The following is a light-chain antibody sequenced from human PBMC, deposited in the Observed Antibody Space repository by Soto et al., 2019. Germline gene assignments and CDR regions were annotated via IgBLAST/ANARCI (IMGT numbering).Light chain of an antibody. J-gene: IGLJ1*01. CDR1: SSNIGAGYD. V-gene: IGLV1-40*01. CDR3: QSYDSSLNGRV. CDR2: GNN. Sequence: QSVLTQPPSVSGAPGQRVTISCTGTSSNIGAGYDVHWYQQLPGTAPKLLIYGNNNRPSGVPDRFSDSKSGTSASLAITGLQAEDEADYYCQSYDSSLNGRVFGTGTKVTVL.